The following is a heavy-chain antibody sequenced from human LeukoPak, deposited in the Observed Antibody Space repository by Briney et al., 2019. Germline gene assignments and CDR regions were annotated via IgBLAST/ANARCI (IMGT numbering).Heavy chain of an antibody. D-gene: IGHD3-10*01. J-gene: IGHJ4*02. CDR3: AKRGEGSTWGGFDY. CDR1: GFSISNYS. CDR2: ISGSCTDI. Sequence: PEASLSLSCAASGFSISNYSMSWGRMPQARGLELVSIISGSCTDIYYADSVKGRFTISRDSSKNTVYLQMHSLRDEDTALYYCAKRGEGSTWGGFDYWGQGTLVTVSS. V-gene: IGHV3-23*01.